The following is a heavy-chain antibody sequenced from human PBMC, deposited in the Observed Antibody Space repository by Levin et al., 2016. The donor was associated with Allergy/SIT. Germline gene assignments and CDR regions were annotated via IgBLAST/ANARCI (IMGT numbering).Heavy chain of an antibody. CDR2: IFPNGIT. Sequence: SETLSLTCAVSDGFMTNVNWWSWVRQSTGKGLEWIGEIFPNGITNYNPSLKSRVAISMDRSRNQISLKLTSVTAADTAVYYCARDEDWHLETWGHGTLLTVSS. V-gene: IGHV4-4*02. CDR3: ARDEDWHLET. D-gene: IGHD3/OR15-3a*01. J-gene: IGHJ5*01. CDR1: DGFMTNVNW.